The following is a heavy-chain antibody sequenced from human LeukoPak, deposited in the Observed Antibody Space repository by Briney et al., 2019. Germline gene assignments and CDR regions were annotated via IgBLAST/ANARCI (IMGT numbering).Heavy chain of an antibody. CDR1: GFTFSSYE. D-gene: IGHD2-2*01. Sequence: GGSLRLSCAAPGFTFSSYEMNWVRQAPGKGLEWVSYISSSGSTIYYADSVKGRFTISRDNAKNSLYLQMNSLRAEDTAVYYCARARPRDIVVVPAAKDHYYGMDVWGKGTTVTVSS. J-gene: IGHJ6*04. CDR3: ARARPRDIVVVPAAKDHYYGMDV. CDR2: ISSSGSTI. V-gene: IGHV3-48*03.